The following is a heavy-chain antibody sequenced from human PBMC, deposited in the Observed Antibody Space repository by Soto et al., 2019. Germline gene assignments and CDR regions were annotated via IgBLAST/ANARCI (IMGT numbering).Heavy chain of an antibody. CDR2: ISGGGGGT. CDR1: GFTFSNYA. CDR3: TKGSHYDILTAYHAFDF. Sequence: GGSLSLSCAASGFTFSNYALNWVRHAPGKGLEWVSGISGGGGGTHYTDSVKGRFTISRDNSKNTVFLQMNSLRAEDTAVYFCTKGSHYDILTAYHAFDFWGPGTLVTVSS. J-gene: IGHJ4*02. V-gene: IGHV3-23*01. D-gene: IGHD3-9*01.